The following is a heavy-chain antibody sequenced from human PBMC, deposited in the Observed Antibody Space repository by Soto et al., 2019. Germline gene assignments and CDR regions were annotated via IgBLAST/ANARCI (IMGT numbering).Heavy chain of an antibody. J-gene: IGHJ5*02. CDR1: GYTFTGYY. CDR3: ARVGSYYDSLPLYNWFDP. D-gene: IGHD3-22*01. V-gene: IGHV1-2*04. CDR2: INPNSGGT. Sequence: GASVKVSCKASGYTFTGYYMHWVRQAPGQGLEWMGWINPNSGGTNYAQKFQGWVTMTRDTSISTAYMELSRLRSDDTAVYYCARVGSYYDSLPLYNWFDPWGQGTLVTVSS.